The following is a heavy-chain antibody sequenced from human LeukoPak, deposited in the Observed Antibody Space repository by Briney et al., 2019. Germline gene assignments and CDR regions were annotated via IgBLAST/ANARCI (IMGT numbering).Heavy chain of an antibody. Sequence: ASVKVSCKASGYTFTSYGISWVRQAPGQGLEWMGWISAYNGNTNYAQKLQGRVTMTTDTSTSTAYMELRSLRSDDTAVYYCAREVGRYYYDSSGYYRPPPDYWGQGTLVTVSS. V-gene: IGHV1-18*01. CDR2: ISAYNGNT. CDR3: AREVGRYYYDSSGYYRPPPDY. J-gene: IGHJ4*02. D-gene: IGHD3-22*01. CDR1: GYTFTSYG.